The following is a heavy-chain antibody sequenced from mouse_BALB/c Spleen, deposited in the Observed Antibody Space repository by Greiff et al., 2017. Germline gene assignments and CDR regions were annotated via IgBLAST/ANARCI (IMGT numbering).Heavy chain of an antibody. CDR1: GYTFTDYA. J-gene: IGHJ4*01. Sequence: QVQLQQSGPELVRPGVSVKISCKGSGYTFTDYAMHWVKQSHAKSLEWIGVISTYYGNTNYNQKFKGKATMTVDKSSSTAYMELGRLTSEDSAIYYCERRTDAMDYWGQGTSVTVSS. CDR3: ERRTDAMDY. V-gene: IGHV1S137*01. CDR2: ISTYYGNT.